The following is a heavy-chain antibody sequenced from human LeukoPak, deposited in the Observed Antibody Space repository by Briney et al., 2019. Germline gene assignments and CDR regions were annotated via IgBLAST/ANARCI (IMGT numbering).Heavy chain of an antibody. CDR2: IYYSGST. Sequence: SETLSLTCTVSGGSISSYYWSWIRQPPGKGLEWIGYIYYSGSTNYNPSLKSRVTISVDTSKNQFSLKLSSVTAADTAVYYCARLPVAAAGRGYYYYYGMDVSGQGTTVTVSS. J-gene: IGHJ6*02. CDR3: ARLPVAAAGRGYYYYYGMDV. CDR1: GGSISSYY. V-gene: IGHV4-59*08. D-gene: IGHD6-13*01.